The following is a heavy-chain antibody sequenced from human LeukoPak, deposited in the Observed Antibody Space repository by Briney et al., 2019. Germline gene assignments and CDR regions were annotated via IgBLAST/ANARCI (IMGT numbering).Heavy chain of an antibody. J-gene: IGHJ6*04. Sequence: TLCLTCTVSGGSISSSNWWSWVRQPPGKGLDGIGEIYHSGSTNYNPSLKSRVTISVDKSKNQFALKLSSVTAADTAVYYCLIFGDPSTIYYYYGMDVWGKGTTVTVSS. V-gene: IGHV4-4*02. CDR1: GGSISSSNW. D-gene: IGHD3-10*01. CDR3: LIFGDPSTIYYYYGMDV. CDR2: IYHSGST.